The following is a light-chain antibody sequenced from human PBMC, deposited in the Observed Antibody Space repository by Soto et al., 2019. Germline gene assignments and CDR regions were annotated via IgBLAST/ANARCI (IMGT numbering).Light chain of an antibody. CDR1: QSVSSSY. CDR2: GAS. Sequence: EIVLTQSPGILSLSPGERATLSCRASQSVSSSYLAWYQQKPGQAPRLLIYGASNRATGIPDRFSASGSKTNFTLTISRLEPEDFAVYYCKQYGSSPPYTFGQGTKLEIK. CDR3: KQYGSSPPYT. J-gene: IGKJ2*01. V-gene: IGKV3-20*01.